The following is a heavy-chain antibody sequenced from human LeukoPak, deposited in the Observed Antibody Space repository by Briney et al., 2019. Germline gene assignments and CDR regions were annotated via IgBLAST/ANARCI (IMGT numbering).Heavy chain of an antibody. J-gene: IGHJ4*02. CDR3: ARLVAYYDFWSGRNPAPFDY. Sequence: GESLKIFCKGSGYSFTSYWIGWVRQMAGKGLEWMGIIYPGDSDTRYSPSFQGQVTISADKSISTAYLQWSSLKASETAMYYCARLVAYYDFWSGRNPAPFDYWGQGTLVTVSS. D-gene: IGHD3-3*01. V-gene: IGHV5-51*01. CDR1: GYSFTSYW. CDR2: IYPGDSDT.